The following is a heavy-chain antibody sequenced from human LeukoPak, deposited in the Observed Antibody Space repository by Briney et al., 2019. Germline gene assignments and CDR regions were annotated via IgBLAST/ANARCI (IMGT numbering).Heavy chain of an antibody. CDR2: INPNSGGT. CDR3: ARGYVP. Sequence: ASVKVSCKASGGTFSSYAISWVRQAPGQGLEWMGWINPNSGGTNYAQKFQGRVTMTRDTSISTAYMELSSLRSEDTAVYYCARGYVPWGQGTLVTVSS. V-gene: IGHV1-2*02. J-gene: IGHJ4*02. CDR1: GGTFSSYA. D-gene: IGHD1-1*01.